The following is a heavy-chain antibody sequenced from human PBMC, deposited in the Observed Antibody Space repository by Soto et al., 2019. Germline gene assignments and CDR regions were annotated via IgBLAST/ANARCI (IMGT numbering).Heavy chain of an antibody. CDR2: IIPIFGTA. J-gene: IGHJ4*02. D-gene: IGHD2-21*02. Sequence: SVKVSCRASGGTFSSYAISWVRQAPGQGLEWMGGIIPIFGTANYAQKFQGRVTITADESTSTAYMELSSLRSEDTAVYYCARGRGGGDAVFDYWGQGTLVTVSS. CDR1: GGTFSSYA. CDR3: ARGRGGGDAVFDY. V-gene: IGHV1-69*13.